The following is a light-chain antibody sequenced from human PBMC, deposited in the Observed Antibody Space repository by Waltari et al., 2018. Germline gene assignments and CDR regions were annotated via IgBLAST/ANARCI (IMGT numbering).Light chain of an antibody. V-gene: IGLV2-14*03. J-gene: IGLJ2*01. CDR2: DVS. Sequence: QSALPHPASVSRSPGQSITISCTGTSSDVGGYNYVPWYQQHPGKAPKLMIYDVSNRPSGGANRFSGLQAEDEADYYCSSYTSRTVVFGGGTKLTVL. CDR3: SSYTSRTVV. CDR1: SSDVGGYNY.